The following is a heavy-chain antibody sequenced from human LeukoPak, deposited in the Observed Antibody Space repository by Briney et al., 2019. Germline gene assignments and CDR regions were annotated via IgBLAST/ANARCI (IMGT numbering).Heavy chain of an antibody. CDR1: GFTLSSHA. D-gene: IGHD3-16*01. CDR3: AKQGARGYFDY. Sequence: PGGSLRLSCAASGFTLSSHAMSWVRQAPGKGLEWVSVISGSGGSTYYADSVKGRFTISRVNSKNTLFLQMNSLRAEDTAVYYCAKQGARGYFDYWGQGTLVTVSS. CDR2: ISGSGGST. J-gene: IGHJ4*02. V-gene: IGHV3-23*01.